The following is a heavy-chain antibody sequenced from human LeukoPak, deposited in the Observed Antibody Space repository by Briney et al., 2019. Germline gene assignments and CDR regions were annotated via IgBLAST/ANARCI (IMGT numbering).Heavy chain of an antibody. CDR3: ARRVAYRPPYYYYYMGV. V-gene: IGHV4-4*09. D-gene: IGHD4-11*01. CDR2: FYTSGST. J-gene: IGHJ6*03. Sequence: SETLSLTCTVSGGSISSYYWSWIRQPPGKGLEWIGYFYTSGSTNYNPSLKSRVTISVDTSKNQFSLKLSSVTAADTAVYYCARRVAYRPPYYYYYMGVRGKGTTVTVSS. CDR1: GGSISSYY.